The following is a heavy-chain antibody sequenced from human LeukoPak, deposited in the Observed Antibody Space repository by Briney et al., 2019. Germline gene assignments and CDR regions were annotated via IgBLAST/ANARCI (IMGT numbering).Heavy chain of an antibody. CDR2: IYYSGST. V-gene: IGHV4-39*01. CDR3: ARQGNTVTTNWFDP. J-gene: IGHJ5*02. CDR1: GGSISSSSYY. D-gene: IGHD4-11*01. Sequence: PSETLSLTCTVSGGSISSSSYYWGWIRQPPGKGLEWIGSIYYSGSTYYNPSLKSRVTISVDTSKNQFSLKLCSVTAADTAVYYCARQGNTVTTNWFDPWGQGTLVTVSS.